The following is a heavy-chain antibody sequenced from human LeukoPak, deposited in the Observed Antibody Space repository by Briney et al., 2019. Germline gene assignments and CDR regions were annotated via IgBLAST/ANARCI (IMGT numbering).Heavy chain of an antibody. J-gene: IGHJ5*02. V-gene: IGHV4-59*01. CDR2: IHYGGST. D-gene: IGHD3-22*01. CDR1: GGSISGFY. Sequence: SETLSLTCTVSGGSISGFYWSWFRQPPGEGLEWIGYIHYGGSTNYNPSLKSRVTISVDTSKNQFSLKLSSVTAADTAVYYCARDLGHYSDSSVYYHNWFDPWGQGTLVTVSS. CDR3: ARDLGHYSDSSVYYHNWFDP.